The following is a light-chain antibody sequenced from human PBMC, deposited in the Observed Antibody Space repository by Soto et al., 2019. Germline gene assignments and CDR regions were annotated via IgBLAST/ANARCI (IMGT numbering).Light chain of an antibody. CDR3: QNYYRAAFT. CDR2: GAS. Sequence: EIVMTQSPATLSVSPGERATLSCRASQSVRSNLAWYQQKPGQAPRLLIYGASTRATGIPARFSGSGSGTEFTLIISSLQSEDVATYYCQNYYRAAFTFGPGTRVDMK. J-gene: IGKJ3*01. CDR1: QSVRSN. V-gene: IGKV3-15*01.